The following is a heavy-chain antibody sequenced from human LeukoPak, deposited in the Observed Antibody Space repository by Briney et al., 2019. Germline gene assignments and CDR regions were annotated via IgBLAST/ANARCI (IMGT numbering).Heavy chain of an antibody. Sequence: SETLSLTCTVSGGSISSYYWSWIRQPPGKGLEWIGEINHSGSTNYNPSLKSRVTISVDTSKNQFSLKLSSVTAADTAVYYCARDRNYYYGMDVWGQGTTVTVSS. CDR1: GGSISSYY. CDR3: ARDRNYYYGMDV. J-gene: IGHJ6*02. CDR2: INHSGST. V-gene: IGHV4-34*01.